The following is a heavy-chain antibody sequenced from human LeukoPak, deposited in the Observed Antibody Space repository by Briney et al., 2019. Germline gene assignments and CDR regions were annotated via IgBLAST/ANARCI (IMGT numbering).Heavy chain of an antibody. Sequence: GASVRVSCKASGYTFTGYYMHWVRQAPGQGLEWMGWINPNSGGTNYAQKFQGRVTMTRDTSISTAYMELSRLRSDDTAVYYCARDRGLQAAEVLLWFGELGNYGMDVWGQGTTVTVSS. J-gene: IGHJ6*02. D-gene: IGHD3-10*01. CDR2: INPNSGGT. CDR3: ARDRGLQAAEVLLWFGELGNYGMDV. CDR1: GYTFTGYY. V-gene: IGHV1-2*02.